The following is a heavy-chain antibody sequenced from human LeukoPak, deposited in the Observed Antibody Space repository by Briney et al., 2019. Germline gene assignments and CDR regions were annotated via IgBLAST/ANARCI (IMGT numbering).Heavy chain of an antibody. CDR1: GGSISSGGYS. J-gene: IGHJ4*02. V-gene: IGHV4-30-4*07. CDR3: XXXLDADTAMGYDY. CDR2: IYYSGST. D-gene: IGHD5-18*01. Sequence: SETLSLTCAVSGGSISSGGYSWSWIRQPPGKGLEWTGYIYYSGSTYYNPSLKSRVTISVDTSKNQFSLKLSSVTAADTAVDXXXXXLDADTAMGYDYWGQGTLVTVSS.